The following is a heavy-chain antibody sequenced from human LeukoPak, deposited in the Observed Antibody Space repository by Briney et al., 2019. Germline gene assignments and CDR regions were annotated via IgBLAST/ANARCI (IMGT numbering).Heavy chain of an antibody. CDR3: ASGGSGSALYY. CDR1: GFTFSSYA. CDR2: IGGSGGST. V-gene: IGHV3-23*01. Sequence: PGGSLRLSCAASGFTFSSYAMSWVRQAPGKGLEWVSGIGGSGGSTFYADSVKGRFTISRDNSKNTLYLQMNSLRAEDTAVYYCASGGSGSALYYWGQGTLVTVSS. J-gene: IGHJ4*02. D-gene: IGHD3-10*01.